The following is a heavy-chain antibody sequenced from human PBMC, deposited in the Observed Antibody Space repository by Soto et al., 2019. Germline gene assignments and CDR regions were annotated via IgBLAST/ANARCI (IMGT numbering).Heavy chain of an antibody. J-gene: IGHJ6*02. D-gene: IGHD6-19*01. CDR3: ARDDIPGIAVSTYGMDV. CDR1: GFIFSNFG. CDR2: IWYDGSNE. Sequence: GGSLRLSCAASGFIFSNFGMHWARQASGKGLEWVAVIWYDGSNEYYADSVKGRFTISKDNSKSTLYLQMNSLRAEDTAVYYCARDDIPGIAVSTYGMDVWGQGTTVTVS. V-gene: IGHV3-33*01.